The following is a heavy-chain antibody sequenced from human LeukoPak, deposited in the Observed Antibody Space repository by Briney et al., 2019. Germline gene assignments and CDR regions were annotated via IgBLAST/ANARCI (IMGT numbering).Heavy chain of an antibody. V-gene: IGHV4-59*08. CDR3: ARHGNTGPVSGLPLDH. CDR1: DDSSSSHY. D-gene: IGHD6-19*01. CDR2: IYYRGGT. J-gene: IGHJ4*01. Sequence: SETLSLTCAVSDDSSSSHYWTWIRQPPGKGLEWVGYIYYRGGTSYNPSLGGRITVSLDTSRNQIFLRLTSVTPADTAMYYCARHGNTGPVSGLPLDHWGHGTLVSVSS.